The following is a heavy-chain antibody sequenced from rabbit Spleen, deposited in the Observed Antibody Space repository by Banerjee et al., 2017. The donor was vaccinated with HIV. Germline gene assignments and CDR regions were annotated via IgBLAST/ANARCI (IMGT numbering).Heavy chain of an antibody. D-gene: IGHD8-1*01. Sequence: QLVESGGGLVQPGGSLKLSCKASGFDFSSYYMSWVRQAPGKGLEWIGYIDPVFGISYYANWVNGRFTISSHNAQNTLFLQMNSLTAADTATYFCARGTNYYGLWGPGTLVTVS. CDR1: GFDFSSYY. V-gene: IGHV1S7*01. CDR2: IDPVFGIS. CDR3: ARGTNYYGL. J-gene: IGHJ4*01.